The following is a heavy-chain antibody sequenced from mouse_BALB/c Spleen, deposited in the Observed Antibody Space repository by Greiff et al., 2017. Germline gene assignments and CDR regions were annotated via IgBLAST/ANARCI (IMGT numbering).Heavy chain of an antibody. D-gene: IGHD6-1*01. J-gene: IGHJ4*01. V-gene: IGHV5-6-3*01. Sequence: DVQLVESGGGLVQPGGSLKLSCAASGFTFSSYGMSWVRQTPDKRLELVATINSNGGSTYYPDSVKGRFTISRDNAKNTLYLQMSSLKSEDTAMYYCARDLPSYAMDYWGQGTSVTVSS. CDR3: ARDLPSYAMDY. CDR1: GFTFSSYG. CDR2: INSNGGST.